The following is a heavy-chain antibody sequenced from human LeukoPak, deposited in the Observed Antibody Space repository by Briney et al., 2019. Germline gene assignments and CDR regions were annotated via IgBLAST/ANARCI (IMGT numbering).Heavy chain of an antibody. Sequence: GGSLRLSCAASGFTFSFYSMNWVRQAPGKGLEWISSISSSSNYIYYADSVKGRFTISRENAKNSLYLQMNSLRAGDTAVYYCAKVSGGGLYYDGMDVWGQGTTVTVSS. V-gene: IGHV3-21*01. CDR1: GFTFSFYS. D-gene: IGHD1-14*01. CDR3: AKVSGGGLYYDGMDV. J-gene: IGHJ6*02. CDR2: ISSSSNYI.